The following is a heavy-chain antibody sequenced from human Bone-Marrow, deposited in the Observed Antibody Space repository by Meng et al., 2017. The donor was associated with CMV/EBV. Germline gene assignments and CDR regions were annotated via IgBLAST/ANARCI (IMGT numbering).Heavy chain of an antibody. V-gene: IGHV3-53*01. CDR1: GFTVSSKY. J-gene: IGHJ4*02. D-gene: IGHD2-15*01. Sequence: GEFQKISCAAAGFTVSSKYIPWLRQTPGKGLEWVSVIYRDGSTYYADSVKGRFTISRDNSKNTLNLQMNSLIPADTAVYYGARVYSGGLHIDYWGQGTLVTVSS. CDR2: IYRDGST. CDR3: ARVYSGGLHIDY.